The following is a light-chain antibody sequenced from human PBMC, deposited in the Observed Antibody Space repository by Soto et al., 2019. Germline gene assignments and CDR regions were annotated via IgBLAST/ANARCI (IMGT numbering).Light chain of an antibody. J-gene: IGKJ1*01. CDR2: ATS. CDR1: QGMSNY. V-gene: IGKV1-9*01. CDR3: QQLNSYLWT. Sequence: DIQLTQSPSFLSASVGDIVTITCRAIQGMSNYLTWYQQKPGQVPKLLIFATSTLQSGVPSRFSGSGSGTECTLTISSLQPEDFATDYCQQLNSYLWTFGQGTKVAIK.